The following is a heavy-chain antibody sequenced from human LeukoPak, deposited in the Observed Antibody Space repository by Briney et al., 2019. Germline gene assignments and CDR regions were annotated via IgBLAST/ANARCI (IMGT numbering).Heavy chain of an antibody. V-gene: IGHV3-48*04. J-gene: IGHJ4*02. CDR3: ARGGSSDYSLFEY. Sequence: PGGSLRLSCAASGFSFSSYSMNWVRQAPGKGLEWVSFVSSSSSSIHYADAVKGRFTITRDNAKNSRYLQMNSLRAEDTAVYYCARGGSSDYSLFEYWGQGTLVTVSS. CDR1: GFSFSSYS. CDR2: VSSSSSSI. D-gene: IGHD3-22*01.